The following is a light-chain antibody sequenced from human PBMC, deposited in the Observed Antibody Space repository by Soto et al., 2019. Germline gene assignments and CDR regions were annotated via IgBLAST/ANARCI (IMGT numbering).Light chain of an antibody. CDR2: GAS. J-gene: IGKJ4*01. CDR1: QSVTSTY. V-gene: IGKV3-20*01. Sequence: EIVLTQSPGTLSLSPGERATLSCRASQSVTSTYLAWYQQKPGQAPRLLIYGASTRVTGIPDRFSGSGSGTDFTLTISRLEPEDFAVYYCQQYNNWPLTFGAGTKVEIK. CDR3: QQYNNWPLT.